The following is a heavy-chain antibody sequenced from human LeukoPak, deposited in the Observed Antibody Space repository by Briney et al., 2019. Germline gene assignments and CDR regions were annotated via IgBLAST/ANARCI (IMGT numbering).Heavy chain of an antibody. D-gene: IGHD6-6*01. V-gene: IGHV3-7*01. CDR1: GFTFSSFW. J-gene: IGHJ4*02. CDR2: IKQDGSEK. Sequence: GGPLRLSCAASGFTFSSFWMSWVRQAPGKGLEWVANIKQDGSEKYYVDFVKGRFIISRDNAKNSLYLQMNSLRAEDTAVYYCARGDEYSTSFDYWGQGTLVTVSS. CDR3: ARGDEYSTSFDY.